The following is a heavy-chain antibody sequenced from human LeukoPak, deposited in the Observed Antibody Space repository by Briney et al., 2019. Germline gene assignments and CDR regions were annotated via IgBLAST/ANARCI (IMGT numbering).Heavy chain of an antibody. D-gene: IGHD2-2*01. Sequence: SETLSLTCTVSGGSISSYYWSWIRQPAGKGLEWIGRIYTSGSTNYNPSLKSRVTMSVDTSKNQFSLKLSSVTAADTAVYYCARDVGVLGSSTPRHFDYWGQGTLVTVSS. J-gene: IGHJ4*02. CDR2: IYTSGST. CDR3: ARDVGVLGSSTPRHFDY. CDR1: GGSISSYY. V-gene: IGHV4-4*07.